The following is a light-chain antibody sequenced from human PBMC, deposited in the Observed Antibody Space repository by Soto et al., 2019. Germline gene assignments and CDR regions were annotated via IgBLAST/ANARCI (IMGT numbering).Light chain of an antibody. CDR1: SSDVGGYNY. J-gene: IGLJ3*02. V-gene: IGLV2-14*01. CDR2: EVR. CDR3: ISYTSSSTWV. Sequence: QSALTQPASVSGSPGQSITISCTGTSSDVGGYNYVSWYQQHPGKVPKLMIYEVRNRPSGVSDRFSGSRSGNTASLTISGLQAEDESDYYCISYTSSSTWVFGGGTKVTVL.